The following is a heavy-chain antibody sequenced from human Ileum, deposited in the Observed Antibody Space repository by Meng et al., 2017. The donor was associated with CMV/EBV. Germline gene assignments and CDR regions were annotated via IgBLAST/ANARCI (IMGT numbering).Heavy chain of an antibody. D-gene: IGHD1-26*01. V-gene: IGHV7-4-1*02. Sequence: QVHLVQSGSELKKPGASVKVSCKTSGYTFTSNNIIWVRQAPGQGPEWTGWIDTNTGNPTYAQGFTGRFVFSLDTSVNTAYLQISSLKAEDTAVYYCARDGLSGRYFDYWGQGTLVTVSS. CDR1: GYTFTSNN. J-gene: IGHJ4*02. CDR3: ARDGLSGRYFDY. CDR2: IDTNTGNP.